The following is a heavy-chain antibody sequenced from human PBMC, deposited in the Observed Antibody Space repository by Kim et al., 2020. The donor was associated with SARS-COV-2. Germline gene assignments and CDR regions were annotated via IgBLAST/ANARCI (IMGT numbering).Heavy chain of an antibody. CDR3: AREARITIFGVVIKGDWFDP. D-gene: IGHD3-3*01. J-gene: IGHJ5*02. CDR2: INPTGGRT. CDR1: GYTFTSYY. Sequence: ASVKVSCKASGYTFTSYYMHWVRQAPGQGLEWMGTINPTGGRTTYAQKFQGRVTMTRDTSTSTVYMELSSLRSEDTAVYYCAREARITIFGVVIKGDWFDPWGQGTLVTVSS. V-gene: IGHV1-46*01.